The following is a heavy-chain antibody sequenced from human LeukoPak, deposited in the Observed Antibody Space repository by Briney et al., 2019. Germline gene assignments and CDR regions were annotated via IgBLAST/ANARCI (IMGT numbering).Heavy chain of an antibody. D-gene: IGHD2-15*01. Sequence: SETLSLTCTVSGGSISSGGCYWSWIRQHPGKGLEWIGYIYYSGSTYYNPSLKSRVTISVDTSKNQFSLKLSSVTAADTAVYHCARAPIVVVVAATRGGYYYYGMDVWGQGTTVTVSS. J-gene: IGHJ6*02. CDR3: ARAPIVVVVAATRGGYYYYGMDV. CDR2: IYYSGST. CDR1: GGSISSGGCY. V-gene: IGHV4-61*08.